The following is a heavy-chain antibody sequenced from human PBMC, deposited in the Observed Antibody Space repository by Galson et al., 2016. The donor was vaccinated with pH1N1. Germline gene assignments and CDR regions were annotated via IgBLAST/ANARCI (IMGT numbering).Heavy chain of an antibody. CDR1: GFSFHDYT. Sequence: PRLSCAASGFSFHDYTMHWVRQSPGKGLEWVSLVNWDGTSTYYADYVRGRFTVSRDNSKNSLYLQMNSLRSEDTALYYCAKEIQRGSYGMDVWGRGTTVTVSS. CDR2: VNWDGTST. V-gene: IGHV3-43*01. CDR3: AKEIQRGSYGMDV. J-gene: IGHJ6*02. D-gene: IGHD3-16*01.